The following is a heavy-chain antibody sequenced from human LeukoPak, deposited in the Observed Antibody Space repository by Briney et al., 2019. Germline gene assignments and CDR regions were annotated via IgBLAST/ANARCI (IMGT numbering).Heavy chain of an antibody. D-gene: IGHD6-19*01. CDR2: IYTSGST. CDR3: ARHSSDYYGPFDY. V-gene: IGHV4-4*07. J-gene: IGHJ4*02. CDR1: GGSISSYC. Sequence: SETQSLTCTVSGGSISSYCWSWIRQPAGKGLEWIGRIYTSGSTNYNPSLKSRVTMSVDTSKNQFSLKLSSVTAADTAVYYCARHSSDYYGPFDYWVQGTLVTVSS.